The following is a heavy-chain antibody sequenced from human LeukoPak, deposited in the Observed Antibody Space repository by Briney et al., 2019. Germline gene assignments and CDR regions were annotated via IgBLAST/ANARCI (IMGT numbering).Heavy chain of an antibody. CDR1: GYTFTGHY. Sequence: ASVKVSCKTSGYTFTGHYMHWVRQAPGQGLEWMGWISAYNGNTNYAQKLQGRVTMTTDTSTSTAYMELRSLRSDDTAVYYCARETPHFDYWGQGTLVTVSS. V-gene: IGHV1-18*04. CDR2: ISAYNGNT. J-gene: IGHJ4*02. CDR3: ARETPHFDY.